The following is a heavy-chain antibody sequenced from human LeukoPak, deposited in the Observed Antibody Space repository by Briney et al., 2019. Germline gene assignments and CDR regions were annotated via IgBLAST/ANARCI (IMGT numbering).Heavy chain of an antibody. D-gene: IGHD4-23*01. CDR2: ISYDGSNK. J-gene: IGHJ4*02. CDR3: ARVAYGGFDY. Sequence: GGSLRLSCAAAGFTFSSYGMHWVRQAPGKGLELVAVISYDGSNKYYADSVKGRFTISRDNSKNTLYLQMNSLRAEDTAVYYCARVAYGGFDYWGQGTLVTFSS. V-gene: IGHV3-30*03. CDR1: GFTFSSYG.